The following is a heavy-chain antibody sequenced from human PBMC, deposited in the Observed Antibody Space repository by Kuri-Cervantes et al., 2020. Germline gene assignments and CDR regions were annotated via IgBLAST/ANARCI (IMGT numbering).Heavy chain of an antibody. CDR2: IYWDDDK. J-gene: IGHJ4*02. V-gene: IGHV2-5*02. CDR1: GFSLSTSGVG. Sequence: SGPTLVKPTQTLTLTCTFSGFSLSTSGVGVGWIRQPPGKALEWLALIYWDDDKRYSPSLKSRLTITKDTSKNQVVLTMTNMDPVDTATYYCAHLQGFGRYYASSGYYSGFDYWGQGTLVTVFS. D-gene: IGHD3-22*01. CDR3: AHLQGFGRYYASSGYYSGFDY.